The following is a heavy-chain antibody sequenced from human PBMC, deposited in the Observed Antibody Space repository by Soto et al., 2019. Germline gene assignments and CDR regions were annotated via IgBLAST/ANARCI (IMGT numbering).Heavy chain of an antibody. J-gene: IGHJ5*02. V-gene: IGHV1-69*05. CDR2: IIPIFGTA. Sequence: QVQLVQSGAEVKKPGSSVKVSSKASGGTFSSYAISWVRQAPGQGLEWMGGIIPIFGTANYAQKFQGRVTITPDESTSTAYMTLSRLRSEDTAVYYCARPTRYSYDSSGQSAWFDPWGQGTLVTVSS. CDR1: GGTFSSYA. D-gene: IGHD3-22*01. CDR3: ARPTRYSYDSSGQSAWFDP.